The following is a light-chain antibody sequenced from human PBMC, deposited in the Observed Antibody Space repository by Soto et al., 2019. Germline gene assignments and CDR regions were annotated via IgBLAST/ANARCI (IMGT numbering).Light chain of an antibody. J-gene: IGKJ4*01. CDR3: QQRRAWPRV. CDR1: QSVGTY. V-gene: IGKV3-11*01. CDR2: DAS. Sequence: EIVLTQSPATLSLSPGERATLSCRASQSVGTYLVWYQQKPGQAPRLLIYDASKRAIGIPDRFSGSGSGTDFTLTISSLELGDSAVYYCQQRRAWPRVFGGGTRME.